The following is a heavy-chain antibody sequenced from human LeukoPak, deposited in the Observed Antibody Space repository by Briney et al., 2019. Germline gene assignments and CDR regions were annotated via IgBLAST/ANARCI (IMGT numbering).Heavy chain of an antibody. CDR2: INPNNGGT. D-gene: IGHD5-18*01. J-gene: IGHJ4*02. Sequence: APVKVSCKASGYTFTDYYIHWVRQAPGQGLEWMGWINPNNGGTNYAQKFQGRVTMTTDTSISTAYMELSRLRSDDTAVYYCARISRGYTYYSLDCWGQGTLVTVSS. V-gene: IGHV1-2*02. CDR3: ARISRGYTYYSLDC. CDR1: GYTFTDYY.